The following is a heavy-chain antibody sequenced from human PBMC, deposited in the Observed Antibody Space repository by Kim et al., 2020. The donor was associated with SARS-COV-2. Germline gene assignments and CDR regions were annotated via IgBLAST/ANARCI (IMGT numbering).Heavy chain of an antibody. CDR3: ARERITIFGVPFYYGMDV. V-gene: IGHV3-7*04. D-gene: IGHD3-3*01. J-gene: IGHJ6*02. Sequence: KSQFTISRDNAKNSLYLQMNSLRAEDTAVYYCARERITIFGVPFYYGMDVWGQGTTVTVSS.